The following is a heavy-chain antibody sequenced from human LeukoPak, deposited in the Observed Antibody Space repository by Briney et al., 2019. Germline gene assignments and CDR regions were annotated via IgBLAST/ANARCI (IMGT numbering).Heavy chain of an antibody. Sequence: GGSLRLSCAASGFTFSKSWMSWLRQTPEQGLEWVANINEDGSAKYYVDSVNGRFTIFRDNAKNSLYLHMNSLRAEDTDVYYCAKDDEGYYWGQGILVTVSS. V-gene: IGHV3-7*04. CDR2: INEDGSAK. CDR1: GFTFSKSW. D-gene: IGHD3-3*01. J-gene: IGHJ4*02. CDR3: AKDDEGYY.